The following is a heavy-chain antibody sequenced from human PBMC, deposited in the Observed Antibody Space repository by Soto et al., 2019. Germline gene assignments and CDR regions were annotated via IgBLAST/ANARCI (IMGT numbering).Heavy chain of an antibody. J-gene: IGHJ6*02. Sequence: GGSLRLSCSASGFTFSGYWMHWVRQPPGNGLVWVSRINPDGSTTNYADSVQGRFAISRDNAKNTVYLHMNSLGAGDSAVYYCTRGVKNAYGLDVWGQGTSVTVSS. CDR2: INPDGSTT. CDR3: TRGVKNAYGLDV. CDR1: GFTFSGYW. V-gene: IGHV3-74*01.